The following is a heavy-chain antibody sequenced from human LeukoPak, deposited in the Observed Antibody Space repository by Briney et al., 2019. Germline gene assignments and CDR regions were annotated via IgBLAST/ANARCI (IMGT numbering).Heavy chain of an antibody. CDR1: GGSISSSSYY. CDR2: IYYSGST. V-gene: IGHV4-39*01. CDR3: ARWGVMVRGTTRDY. J-gene: IGHJ4*02. Sequence: KSSETLSLTCTVPGGSISSSSYYWGWIRQPPGKGLEWIGSIYYSGSTYYNPSLKSRVTISVDTSKNQFSLKLSSVTAADTAVYYCARWGVMVRGTTRDYWGQGTLVTVSS. D-gene: IGHD3-10*01.